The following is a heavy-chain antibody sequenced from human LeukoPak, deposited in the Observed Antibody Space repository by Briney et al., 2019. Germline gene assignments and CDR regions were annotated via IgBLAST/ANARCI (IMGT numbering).Heavy chain of an antibody. CDR1: GDSITSYY. Sequence: SETLSLTCTVFGDSITSYYFSWIRQPAGKGLEWIGRVYASGHTNYTPSLESRVTTSVDTFKKQLSLKLSSVTAPDTAVYYCAREGPTIFGVVPRFEPSGQGNLVTVSS. CDR2: VYASGHT. CDR3: AREGPTIFGVVPRFEP. D-gene: IGHD3-3*01. V-gene: IGHV4-4*07. J-gene: IGHJ5*02.